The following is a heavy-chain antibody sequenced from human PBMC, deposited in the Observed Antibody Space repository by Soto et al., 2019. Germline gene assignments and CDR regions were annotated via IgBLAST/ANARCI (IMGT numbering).Heavy chain of an antibody. CDR2: VKDGGST. V-gene: IGHV4-34*01. CDR1: GGSLTGYS. CDR3: ARGQEGIVATH. J-gene: IGHJ4*02. Sequence: QVQLQQWGAGLLKPSETLSLTCTVNGGSLTGYSWSWIRQPPGKGLEWIGEVKDGGSTNYSPSLRGRLSISAATSKNHFCLMLNSVTAADTAGYFCARGQEGIVATHWDQGALVTVSS. D-gene: IGHD5-12*01.